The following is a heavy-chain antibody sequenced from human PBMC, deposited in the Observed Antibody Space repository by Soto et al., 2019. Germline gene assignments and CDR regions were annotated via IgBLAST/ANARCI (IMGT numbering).Heavy chain of an antibody. V-gene: IGHV4-34*01. Sequence: SETLSLTCAVYGGSFSGYYWSWIRQPPGKGLEWIGEINHSGSTNYNLSLKSRVTISVDTSKNQFSLNLSSVTASDTAVYFCVSQRTTVINQAYFDYWGQGELVTVSS. D-gene: IGHD4-4*01. CDR1: GGSFSGYY. CDR2: INHSGST. CDR3: VSQRTTVINQAYFDY. J-gene: IGHJ4*02.